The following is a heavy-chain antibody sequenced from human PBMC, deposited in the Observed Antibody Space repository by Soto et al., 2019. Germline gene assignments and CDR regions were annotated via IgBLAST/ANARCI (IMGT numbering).Heavy chain of an antibody. Sequence: SVKVSCKASGGTFSSYAISWVRQAPGQGLEWMGGIIPIFGTANYAQKFQGRVTITADESTSTAYMELSSLRSEDTAVYYCARDRRGDGDIVVVPAAGVNAFDIWGQGTMVTVSS. CDR2: IIPIFGTA. V-gene: IGHV1-69*13. CDR1: GGTFSSYA. D-gene: IGHD2-2*01. J-gene: IGHJ3*02. CDR3: ARDRRGDGDIVVVPAAGVNAFDI.